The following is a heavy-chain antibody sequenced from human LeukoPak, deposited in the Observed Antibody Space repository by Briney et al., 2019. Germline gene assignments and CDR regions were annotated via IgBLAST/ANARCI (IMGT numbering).Heavy chain of an antibody. V-gene: IGHV4-61*01. D-gene: IGHD4-23*01. Sequence: SETLSLTCTVSGGSISSSSYYWSWIRQPPGKGLEWIGYIYYSGSTNYNPSLKSRVTISEDTSKNQFSLKLSSVTAADTAVYYCARGGGWSPYYFDYWGQGTLVTVSS. CDR2: IYYSGST. J-gene: IGHJ4*02. CDR3: ARGGGWSPYYFDY. CDR1: GGSISSSSYY.